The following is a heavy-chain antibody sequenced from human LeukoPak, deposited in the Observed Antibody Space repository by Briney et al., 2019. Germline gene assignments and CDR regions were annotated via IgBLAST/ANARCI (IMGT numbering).Heavy chain of an antibody. D-gene: IGHD3-9*01. Sequence: PGGSLRLSCAASGVTLSSYAMHWVRQAPGKGLEWVAVISYDGSNKYYADSVKGRFTISRDNSKNTLYLQMNSLRAEDTAVYYCARGKKRYFDWLLSDYFDYWGQGTLVTVSS. CDR2: ISYDGSNK. V-gene: IGHV3-30-3*01. CDR3: ARGKKRYFDWLLSDYFDY. CDR1: GVTLSSYA. J-gene: IGHJ4*02.